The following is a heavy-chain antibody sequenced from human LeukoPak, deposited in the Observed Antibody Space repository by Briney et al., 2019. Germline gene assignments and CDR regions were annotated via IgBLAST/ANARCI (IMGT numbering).Heavy chain of an antibody. J-gene: IGHJ4*02. CDR1: GGSFSGYY. D-gene: IGHD3-3*01. CDR2: INHSGST. V-gene: IGHV4-34*01. Sequence: SETLSLTCAVYGGSFSGYYWSWIRQPPGKGLEWIGEINHSGSTNYNPSLKGRVTISVDTSKNQFSLKLSSVTAADTAVYYCARGPGDFWSGYYTSPFDYWGQGTLVTVSS. CDR3: ARGPGDFWSGYYTSPFDY.